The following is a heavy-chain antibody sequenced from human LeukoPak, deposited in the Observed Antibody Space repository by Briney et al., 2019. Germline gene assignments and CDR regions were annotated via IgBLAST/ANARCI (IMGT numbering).Heavy chain of an antibody. Sequence: SETLSLTCAVYGGSLSGYYWSWIGQPPGKGLEWIGEINHSGSTNYNPSLKSRVTISVDTSKNQFSLKLSSVTAADTAVYYCAKGRGYDFYYFDYWGQATLVTVSS. CDR1: GGSLSGYY. D-gene: IGHD3-3*01. CDR3: AKGRGYDFYYFDY. J-gene: IGHJ4*02. CDR2: INHSGST. V-gene: IGHV4-34*01.